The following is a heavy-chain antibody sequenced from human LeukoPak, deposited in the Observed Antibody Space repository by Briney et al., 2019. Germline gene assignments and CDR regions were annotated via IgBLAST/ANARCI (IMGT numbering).Heavy chain of an antibody. CDR2: IIPIFGIA. D-gene: IGHD2-8*01. Sequence: ASVKVSCKASGGTFSSYAISWVRQAPGQGLEWMGRIIPIFGIANYAQKLQGRVTITADKSTSTAYMELSSLRSEDTAVYYCAGERGPDIVLMVYANWFDPWGQGTLVTVSS. V-gene: IGHV1-69*04. J-gene: IGHJ5*02. CDR3: AGERGPDIVLMVYANWFDP. CDR1: GGTFSSYA.